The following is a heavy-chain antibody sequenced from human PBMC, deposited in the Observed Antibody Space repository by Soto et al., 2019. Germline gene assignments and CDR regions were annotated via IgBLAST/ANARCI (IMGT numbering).Heavy chain of an antibody. D-gene: IGHD5-12*01. CDR3: ATDPFGGVATIKFDY. CDR1: GYTLTELS. J-gene: IGHJ4*02. V-gene: IGHV1-24*01. Sequence: ASVKVSCKVSGYTLTELSMHWVRQAPGKGLEWMGGFDPEDGETIYAQKFQGRVTMTEDTSTDTAYMELSSLRSEDTAVYYCATDPFGGVATIKFDYWGQGTLVTVSS. CDR2: FDPEDGET.